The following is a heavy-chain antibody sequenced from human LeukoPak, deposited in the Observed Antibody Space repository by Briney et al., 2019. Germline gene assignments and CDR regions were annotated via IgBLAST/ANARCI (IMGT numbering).Heavy chain of an antibody. CDR3: ARAHGSSGGDPQGNAFDI. CDR1: GYTFTSYA. D-gene: IGHD2-15*01. V-gene: IGHV1-69*13. CDR2: IIPIFGTA. Sequence: SVKVSCKASGYTFTSYAISWVRQAPGQGLEWMGGIIPIFGTANYAQKFQGRVTITADESTSTAYMELSSLRSEDTAVYYCARAHGSSGGDPQGNAFDIWGQGTMVTVSS. J-gene: IGHJ3*02.